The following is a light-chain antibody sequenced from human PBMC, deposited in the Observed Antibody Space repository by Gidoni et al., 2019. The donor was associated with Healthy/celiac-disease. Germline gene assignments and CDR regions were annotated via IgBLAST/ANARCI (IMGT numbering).Light chain of an antibody. J-gene: IGKJ1*01. Sequence: DIQMPQSPSSLSASVGDRVTITCRASQSISSYLNWYQQKPGKAPKLLIYAASSLQSGVPSRFSGSGSGTDFTLTISSLQPADFATYYCQQSYSTPWTFXXXTKVEIK. CDR1: QSISSY. CDR2: AAS. V-gene: IGKV1-39*01. CDR3: QQSYSTPWT.